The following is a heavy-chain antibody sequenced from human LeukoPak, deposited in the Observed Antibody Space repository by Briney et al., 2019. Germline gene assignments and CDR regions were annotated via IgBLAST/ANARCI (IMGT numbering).Heavy chain of an antibody. V-gene: IGHV4-31*03. CDR1: GGSISSGGYY. J-gene: IGHJ6*02. Sequence: SETLPLTCTVSGGSISSGGYYWSWIRQHPGKGLEWIGYIYYSGSTYYNPSLKSRVTISVDTSKNQFSLKLSSVTAADTAVYYCARDNYYYYGMDVWGQGTTVTVSS. CDR3: ARDNYYYYGMDV. CDR2: IYYSGST.